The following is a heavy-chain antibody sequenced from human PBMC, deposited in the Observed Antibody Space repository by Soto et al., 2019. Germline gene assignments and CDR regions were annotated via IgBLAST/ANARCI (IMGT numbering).Heavy chain of an antibody. CDR2: ISPYNDQT. J-gene: IGHJ6*02. Sequence: QVQLVQSASEVMKPGASVKVSCKASGYTFIRYGITWVRQAPGQRLEWMGWISPYNDQTIYAQKLQGRVTMTAETSTRTVYMQLRRLKSDDTAVYYCARGGYYDNVWGKLSHYGLDVWGQGTSVTVSS. CDR3: ARGGYYDNVWGKLSHYGLDV. CDR1: GYTFIRYG. D-gene: IGHD3-16*01. V-gene: IGHV1-18*01.